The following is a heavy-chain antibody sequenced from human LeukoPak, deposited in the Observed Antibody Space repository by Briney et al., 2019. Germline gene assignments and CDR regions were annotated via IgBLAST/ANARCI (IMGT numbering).Heavy chain of an antibody. Sequence: ETLSLTCTVSGGSISSSSYYWGWIRQPPGKGLEWIGSIYYSGSTYYNPSLKSRVTISVHTSKNQFSLKLSSVTAADTAVYYCARDLRYYDSSGYDYWGQGTLVTVSS. CDR3: ARDLRYYDSSGYDY. J-gene: IGHJ4*02. CDR2: IYYSGST. V-gene: IGHV4-39*07. D-gene: IGHD3-22*01. CDR1: GGSISSSSYY.